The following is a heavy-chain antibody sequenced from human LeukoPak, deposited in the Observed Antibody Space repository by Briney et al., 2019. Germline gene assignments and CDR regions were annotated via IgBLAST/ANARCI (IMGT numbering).Heavy chain of an antibody. V-gene: IGHV4-31*03. CDR1: GGSISSGGYY. CDR2: IYYSGST. D-gene: IGHD3-3*01. CDR3: ARGPEARITIFGVVSHFDY. J-gene: IGHJ4*02. Sequence: SETLSLTCTVSGGSISSGGYYWSWIRQHPGKGLEWIGYIYYSGSTYYNPSLKSRVTISVDTSKNQFSLKLSSVTAADTAVYYCARGPEARITIFGVVSHFDYWGQGTLVTVSS.